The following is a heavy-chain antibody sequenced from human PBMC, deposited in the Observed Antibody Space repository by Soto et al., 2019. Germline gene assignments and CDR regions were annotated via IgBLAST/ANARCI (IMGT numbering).Heavy chain of an antibody. CDR1: GFSFSSLA. CDR3: AKDKTDVTLFDY. J-gene: IGHJ4*02. V-gene: IGHV3-23*01. Sequence: EVQLLESGGGFVQPGGSLRLSCAASGFSFSSLAMSWVRQAPGKGLEWVSSISGRGFDTLYADSVKGRFTISRDNSRNTLYLQVNILRAEDTAGYYCAKDKTDVTLFDYWGQGNLVTVSS. D-gene: IGHD2-21*02. CDR2: ISGRGFDT.